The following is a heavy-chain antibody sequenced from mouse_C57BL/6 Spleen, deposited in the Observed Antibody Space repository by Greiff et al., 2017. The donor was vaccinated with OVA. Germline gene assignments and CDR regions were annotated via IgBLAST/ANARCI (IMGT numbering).Heavy chain of an antibody. V-gene: IGHV1-55*01. J-gene: IGHJ3*01. CDR2: IYPGSGST. CDR3: ARSGNYPAWFAY. D-gene: IGHD2-1*01. Sequence: VKLVESGAELVKPGASVKMSCKASGYTFTSYWITWVKQRPGQGLEWIGDIYPGSGSTNYNEKFKSKATLTVDTSSSTAYMQLSSLTSEDSAVYYCARSGNYPAWFAYWGQGTLVTVSA. CDR1: GYTFTSYW.